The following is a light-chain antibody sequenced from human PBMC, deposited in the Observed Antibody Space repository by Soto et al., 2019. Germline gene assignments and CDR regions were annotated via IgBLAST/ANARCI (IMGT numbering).Light chain of an antibody. CDR3: SSYTSSSTYV. Sequence: QSVLTQPASVSGSPGQSIAISCIGSSSDVGGYNYVSWHQQHPGKAPKVVIYDVSNRPSGVSDRFSGSKSGNTASLTISGLQAEDEADYYCSSYTSSSTYVFGTGTTVTV. J-gene: IGLJ1*01. CDR2: DVS. V-gene: IGLV2-14*01. CDR1: SSDVGGYNY.